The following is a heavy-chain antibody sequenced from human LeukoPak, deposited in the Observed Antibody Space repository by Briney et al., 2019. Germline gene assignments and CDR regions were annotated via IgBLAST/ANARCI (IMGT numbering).Heavy chain of an antibody. CDR2: IYSGGST. Sequence: GGSLRLSCEASGFTVSSNCMSWVRQAPGKGLEWVSVIYSGGSTYYADSVKGRFTISRDNSKNTLYLQMNSLRAEDTAVYYGAKGIAVANSYYFDYWGQGTLVTVSS. CDR3: AKGIAVANSYYFDY. J-gene: IGHJ4*02. D-gene: IGHD6-19*01. V-gene: IGHV3-53*01. CDR1: GFTVSSNC.